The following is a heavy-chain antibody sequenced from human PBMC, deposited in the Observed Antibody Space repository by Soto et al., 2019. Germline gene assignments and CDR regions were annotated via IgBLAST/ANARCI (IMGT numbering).Heavy chain of an antibody. CDR2: INPNSGGT. CDR3: SRDGYGAPVYYGMDV. Sequence: ASVKVSCKASGYTFTGYYMHWVRQAPGQGLEWMGWINPNSGGTNYAQKFQGWVTMTRDTSISTAYMELSRLRSGDTAVYYCSRDGYGAPVYYGMDVWGQGTTVTVYS. V-gene: IGHV1-2*04. D-gene: IGHD4-17*01. CDR1: GYTFTGYY. J-gene: IGHJ6*02.